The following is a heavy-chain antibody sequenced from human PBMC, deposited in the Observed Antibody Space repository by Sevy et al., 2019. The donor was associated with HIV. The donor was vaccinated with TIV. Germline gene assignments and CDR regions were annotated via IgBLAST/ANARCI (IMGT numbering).Heavy chain of an antibody. CDR2: ISSSSSTM. D-gene: IGHD2-2*01. CDR1: GFTFSSYS. J-gene: IGHJ4*02. Sequence: GGSLRLSCAASGFTFSSYSMNWVRQAPGKGLEWVSYISSSSSTMYYADSVKGRFTISRDNAKNSLYLQMNSLRDEDTAVYYCARGRIVVVPAAILYWGQGTLVTVSS. CDR3: ARGRIVVVPAAILY. V-gene: IGHV3-48*02.